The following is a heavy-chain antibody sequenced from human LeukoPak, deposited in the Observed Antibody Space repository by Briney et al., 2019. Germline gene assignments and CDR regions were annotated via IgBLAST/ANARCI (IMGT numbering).Heavy chain of an antibody. CDR2: ISRCGCAI. J-gene: IGHJ4*02. Sequence: PGGPLRLSCAASGFTLSSYEMIWVRPAPAKGLEGVSYISRCGCAIYYADSVKGRCNHSKDNAKNSLYLQMNSLRAEDTAVYYCAKDMDSGGYYFDYWGQGTLVTVSS. CDR1: GFTLSSYE. CDR3: AKDMDSGGYYFDY. D-gene: IGHD3-22*01. V-gene: IGHV3-48*03.